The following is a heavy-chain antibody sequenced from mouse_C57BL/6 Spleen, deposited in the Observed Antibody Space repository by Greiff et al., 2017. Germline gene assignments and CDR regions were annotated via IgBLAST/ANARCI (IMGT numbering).Heavy chain of an antibody. CDR1: GYTFTDYY. CDR2: INPNNGGT. J-gene: IGHJ3*01. V-gene: IGHV1-26*01. CDR3: ARDYGYDSAY. D-gene: IGHD2-2*01. Sequence: EVQLQQSGPELVKPGASVKISCKASGYTFTDYYMNWVKQSHGKSLEWIGDINPNNGGTSYNQKFKGKATLTVDKSSSTAYMELRSLTSEDSAVYYCARDYGYDSAYWGQGTLVTVSA.